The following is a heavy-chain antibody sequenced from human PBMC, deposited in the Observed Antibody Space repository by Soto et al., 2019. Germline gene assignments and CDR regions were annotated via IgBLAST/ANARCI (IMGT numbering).Heavy chain of an antibody. J-gene: IGHJ3*02. CDR1: GGTFSSYT. Sequence: QVQLVQSGAEVKKPGSSVKVSCKASGGTFSSYTISWVRQAPGQGLEWMGRIIPILGIANYAQKFQGRVTIPADKSTSTAYMELSSLRSEDTAVYYCARVEWLGAFDIWGQGTMVTVSS. D-gene: IGHD5-12*01. V-gene: IGHV1-69*02. CDR2: IIPILGIA. CDR3: ARVEWLGAFDI.